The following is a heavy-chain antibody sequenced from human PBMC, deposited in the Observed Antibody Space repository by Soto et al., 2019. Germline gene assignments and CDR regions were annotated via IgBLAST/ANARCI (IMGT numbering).Heavy chain of an antibody. J-gene: IGHJ6*02. V-gene: IGHV1-18*01. CDR2: IIAYNGNT. CDR3: ARYCSGGSCSPRYYYYGMDV. Sequence: ASVKVSCKASGYTFASYAISWMRQAPGQGLEWMGWIIAYNGNTNYAQKLQGRVTMTTVTSTSTAYMELRSLRSDDTVVYYCARYCSGGSCSPRYYYYGMDVWGQGTTVTVSS. CDR1: GYTFASYA. D-gene: IGHD2-15*01.